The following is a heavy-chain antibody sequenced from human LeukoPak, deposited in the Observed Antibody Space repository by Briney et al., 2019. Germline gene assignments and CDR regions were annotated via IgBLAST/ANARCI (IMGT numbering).Heavy chain of an antibody. V-gene: IGHV3-11*01. CDR1: GFTFSDYY. J-gene: IGHJ4*02. Sequence: GGSLRLSFAASGFTFSDYYMSWIRQAPGKGLQGISFISSGGSTTNYADSVKGRFTISRDNAKNSLYLQMNSLRAEDTAVYYCAGVRSNGWYFDYWGQGTLVTVSS. D-gene: IGHD6-19*01. CDR2: ISSGGSTT. CDR3: AGVRSNGWYFDY.